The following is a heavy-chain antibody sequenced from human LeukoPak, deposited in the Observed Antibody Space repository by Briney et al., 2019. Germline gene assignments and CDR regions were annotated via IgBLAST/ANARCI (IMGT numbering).Heavy chain of an antibody. CDR2: ISAYNGNT. J-gene: IGHJ5*02. CDR1: GYTFTSYG. D-gene: IGHD3-10*01. CDR3: ARGRTTMARGVKNNWFDP. V-gene: IGHV1-18*01. Sequence: ASVKVSCKASGYTFTSYGISWVRQAPGQGLEWMGWISAYNGNTNYAQKLQGRVTMTTDTSTSTAYMELRSLRSDDTAVYYCARGRTTMARGVKNNWFDPWGQGTLVAVSS.